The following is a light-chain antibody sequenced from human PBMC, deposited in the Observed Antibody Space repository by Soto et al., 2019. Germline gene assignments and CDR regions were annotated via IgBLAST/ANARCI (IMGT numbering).Light chain of an antibody. CDR2: DAS. J-gene: IGKJ3*01. CDR3: QQYDNLPPFT. Sequence: DIQMTQSPSSLSASVGDRVTITCQASQDISNYLNWYQQKPGKAPKLLIYDASNLETGVPSRFSGSGSGTDFTFTIRSLQPEDIATYYCQQYDNLPPFTFGPGTKLDIK. V-gene: IGKV1-33*01. CDR1: QDISNY.